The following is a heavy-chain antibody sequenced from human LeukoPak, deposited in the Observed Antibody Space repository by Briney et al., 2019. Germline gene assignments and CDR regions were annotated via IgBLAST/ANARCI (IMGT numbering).Heavy chain of an antibody. CDR1: GYTFTSYW. Sequence: GESLKISCQGSGYTFTSYWIGWVRRMPGKGLEWMGIIFPGDSDTRYSPSFQGQVTISADKSISTPYLQWSSLKASDTAMYYCARLGVWFPNWFDPWGQGTLVTVSS. CDR2: IFPGDSDT. V-gene: IGHV5-51*01. D-gene: IGHD2-8*02. J-gene: IGHJ5*02. CDR3: ARLGVWFPNWFDP.